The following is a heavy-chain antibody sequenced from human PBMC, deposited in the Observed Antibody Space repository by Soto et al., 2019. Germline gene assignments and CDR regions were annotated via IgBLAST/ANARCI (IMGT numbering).Heavy chain of an antibody. CDR2: ISPAIGST. CDR1: GYVFSSAF. V-gene: IGHV1-46*04. D-gene: IGHD2-21*02. J-gene: IGHJ6*02. Sequence: QVQLVQSGAEVKKPGASVKVSCKASGYVFSSAFIHWVRQAPGQGLEWMGMISPAIGSTTYAHNLTGRIAVTRDMSTATVYMDLSSLTSADTAIYYCAREVNTVIMPGDTEDYSGLDVWGQGTTVIVSS. CDR3: AREVNTVIMPGDTEDYSGLDV.